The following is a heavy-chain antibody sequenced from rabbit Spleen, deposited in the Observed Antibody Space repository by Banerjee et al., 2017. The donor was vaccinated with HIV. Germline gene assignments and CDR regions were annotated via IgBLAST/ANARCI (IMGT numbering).Heavy chain of an antibody. Sequence: QEQLVESGGGLVQPEGSLTLTCTASGFSFSSGYYMCWVRQAPGKGLEWIGCIYTGTGSAYYASWAKGRFTISKTSSTTVTLQMTSLTAADTATYFCARDLASVVGWNFGLWGQGTFVTVS. V-gene: IGHV1S45*01. CDR2: IYTGTGSA. D-gene: IGHD3-1*01. J-gene: IGHJ3*01. CDR1: GFSFSSGYY. CDR3: ARDLASVVGWNFGL.